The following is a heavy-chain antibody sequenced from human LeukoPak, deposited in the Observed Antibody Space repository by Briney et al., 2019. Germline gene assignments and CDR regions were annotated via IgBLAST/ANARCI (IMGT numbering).Heavy chain of an antibody. CDR3: ARGGRAAAARGYFDY. V-gene: IGHV4-4*07. J-gene: IGHJ4*02. D-gene: IGHD6-13*01. Sequence: PSETLSLTCTVSGGSISSYYWSWIRQPAGKGLEWIGRIYTSGSTNYNPSLKSRVTMSVDTSKNQFSLKLSSVTAADTAVYYCARGGRAAAARGYFDYWGQGTLVTVSS. CDR1: GGSISSYY. CDR2: IYTSGST.